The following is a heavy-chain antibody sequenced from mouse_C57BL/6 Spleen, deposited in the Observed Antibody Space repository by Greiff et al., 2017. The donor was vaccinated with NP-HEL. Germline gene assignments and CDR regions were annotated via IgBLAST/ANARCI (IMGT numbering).Heavy chain of an antibody. Sequence: VQLQQSGAELVRPGTSVKVSCKASGYAFTNYLIEWVKQRPGQGLEWIGVINPGSGGTNYNEKVKGKATLTADKSSSTAYMQLSSLTSEDYAVYFLSRVVAITTVVAKAMDYWGQGTSVTVSS. D-gene: IGHD1-1*01. CDR3: SRVVAITTVVAKAMDY. CDR1: GYAFTNYL. V-gene: IGHV1-54*01. J-gene: IGHJ4*01. CDR2: INPGSGGT.